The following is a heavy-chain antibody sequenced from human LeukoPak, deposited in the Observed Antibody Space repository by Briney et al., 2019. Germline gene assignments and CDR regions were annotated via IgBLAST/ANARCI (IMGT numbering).Heavy chain of an antibody. V-gene: IGHV3-30*18. CDR3: AKDPLGYYDSSGYVNDY. D-gene: IGHD3-22*01. CDR1: GFTFSSYG. Sequence: GGSLRLSCAASGFTFSSYGMHWVRQAPGKGLEWVAVISYDGSNKYYADSVKGRFTISRDNSKNTLYLQMNSLRAEDTAVYYCAKDPLGYYDSSGYVNDYWGQGTLVTVSS. CDR2: ISYDGSNK. J-gene: IGHJ4*02.